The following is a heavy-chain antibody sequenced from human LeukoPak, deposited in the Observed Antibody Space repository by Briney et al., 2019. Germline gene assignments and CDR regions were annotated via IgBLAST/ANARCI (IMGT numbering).Heavy chain of an antibody. CDR1: GYTFTSYY. CDR2: INPSGGST. V-gene: IGHV1-46*01. J-gene: IGHJ4*02. CDR3: ARAGRSSGWYDYFDY. Sequence: ASVKVSCKASGYTFTSYYMHWVRQAPGQGLERMGIINPSGGSTSYAQKFQGRVTMTRGTSTSTVYMELSSLRSEDTAVYYCARAGRSSGWYDYFDYWGQGTLVTVSS. D-gene: IGHD6-19*01.